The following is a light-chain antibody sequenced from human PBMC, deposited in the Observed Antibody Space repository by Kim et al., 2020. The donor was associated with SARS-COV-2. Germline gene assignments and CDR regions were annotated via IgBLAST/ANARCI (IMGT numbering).Light chain of an antibody. CDR3: QQYDHSFPYT. Sequence: EIVLTQSPGTLSLSPGERATLSCRTSETISSDYVAWYRHKPGQAPRLLIYGASTRATGIPERFSGSGSGTDFTLTISRLEPEDFAVYYCQQYDHSFPYTFGQGTKLGI. V-gene: IGKV3-20*01. J-gene: IGKJ2*01. CDR2: GAS. CDR1: ETISSDY.